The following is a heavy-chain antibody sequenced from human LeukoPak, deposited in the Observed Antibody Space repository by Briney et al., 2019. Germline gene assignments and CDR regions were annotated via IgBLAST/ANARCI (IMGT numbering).Heavy chain of an antibody. V-gene: IGHV1-2*06. CDR1: GYTFVAYY. Sequence: ASVKVSCKSSGYTFVAYYIHWVRQAPGQGLEWMGRINPKSGGTDYAQKFQGRVTMTRDTSISTVYMELSRLTSDDTALYYCARGGGWLQLRGTNLDYWGQGTLVTVSS. D-gene: IGHD5-24*01. CDR2: INPKSGGT. J-gene: IGHJ4*02. CDR3: ARGGGWLQLRGTNLDY.